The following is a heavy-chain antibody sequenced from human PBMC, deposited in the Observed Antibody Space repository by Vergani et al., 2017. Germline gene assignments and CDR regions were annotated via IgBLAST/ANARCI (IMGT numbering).Heavy chain of an antibody. Sequence: QVPLVQSGAEVKKPGASVKVSCKASGYTFTSYDINWVRQATGQGLEWMGWMNPNSGNTGYAQKFQGRVTMTRNTSISTAYMELSSLRSEDTAVYYCARGRCTNGVCYFNDAFDIWGQGTMVTVSS. J-gene: IGHJ3*02. D-gene: IGHD2-8*01. V-gene: IGHV1-8*01. CDR2: MNPNSGNT. CDR3: ARGRCTNGVCYFNDAFDI. CDR1: GYTFTSYD.